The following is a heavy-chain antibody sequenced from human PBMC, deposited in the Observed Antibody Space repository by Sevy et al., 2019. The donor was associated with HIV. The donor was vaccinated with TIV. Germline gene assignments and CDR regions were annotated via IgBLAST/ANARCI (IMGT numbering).Heavy chain of an antibody. J-gene: IGHJ4*02. V-gene: IGHV3-15*01. CDR3: TTGRYNWNIDY. Sequence: GESLKISCAASGFTFSNAWMSWVRQAPGKGLEWVGRIKSKTDGGTTDYAAPVKGRFTISRDDSKNTLYLQMNSLKTEDTAVYYCTTGRYNWNIDYCGQGTLVTVSS. D-gene: IGHD1-20*01. CDR2: IKSKTDGGTT. CDR1: GFTFSNAW.